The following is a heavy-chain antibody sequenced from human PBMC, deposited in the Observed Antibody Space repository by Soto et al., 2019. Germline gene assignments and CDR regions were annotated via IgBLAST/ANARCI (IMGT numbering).Heavy chain of an antibody. V-gene: IGHV3-33*01. CDR1: GFTFSSYG. CDR3: ARDIGNYGMDV. CDR2: IWYDGSNK. Sequence: GRSLRLSCAASGFTFSSYGMHWVRQAPGKGLEWVAVIWYDGSNKYYADSVKGRFTISRDNSKNTLYLQMNSLRAEDTAVYYCARDIGNYGMDVWGQGTTVTVSS. D-gene: IGHD3-16*02. J-gene: IGHJ6*02.